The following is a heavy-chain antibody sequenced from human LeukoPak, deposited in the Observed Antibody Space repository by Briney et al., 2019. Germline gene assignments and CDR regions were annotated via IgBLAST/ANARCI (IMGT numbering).Heavy chain of an antibody. J-gene: IGHJ4*02. D-gene: IGHD3-22*01. CDR3: ARITGNYYEIDY. CDR1: GFTFRSHG. Sequence: GRSLRLSCAASGFTFRSHGMHWVRQAPGKGLEWAAVIWYDGSKEYYADSVEGRFTVSRDNSKNTLYLQMNSLRADDTAVYYCARITGNYYEIDYWGQGTLVTVSS. CDR2: IWYDGSKE. V-gene: IGHV3-33*01.